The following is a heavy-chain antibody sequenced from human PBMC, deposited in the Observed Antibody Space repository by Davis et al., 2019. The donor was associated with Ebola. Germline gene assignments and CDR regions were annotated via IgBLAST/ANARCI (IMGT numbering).Heavy chain of an antibody. D-gene: IGHD3-22*01. CDR2: LSGSGGLT. Sequence: PGGSLRLSCVASGFNFSRYAMSWVRQAPGKGLEWVSSLSGSGGLTYYADSVKGRFTISRDNSKNMVYLQMNSLRVEETAVYYCAKCPHYYDSEWFDPWGQGALVTVAS. CDR3: AKCPHYYDSEWFDP. J-gene: IGHJ5*02. CDR1: GFNFSRYA. V-gene: IGHV3-23*01.